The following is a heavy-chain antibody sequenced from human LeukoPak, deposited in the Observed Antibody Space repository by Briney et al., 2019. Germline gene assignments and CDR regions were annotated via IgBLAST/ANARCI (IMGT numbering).Heavy chain of an antibody. CDR3: AVGIAGRPGPYY. J-gene: IGHJ4*02. Sequence: GGSLRLSCAASGFTFRSYSMNWVRQAPGKGLEWVSSISSSSSYIYYADSVRGRFTISRDNAKNSLDLQMNSLEGDDTAVYYCAVGIAGRPGPYYWGQGTLVTVSS. CDR1: GFTFRSYS. V-gene: IGHV3-21*01. CDR2: ISSSSSYI. D-gene: IGHD6-6*01.